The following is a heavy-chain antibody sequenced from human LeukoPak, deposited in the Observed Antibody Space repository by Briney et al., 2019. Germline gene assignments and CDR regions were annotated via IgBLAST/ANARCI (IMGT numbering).Heavy chain of an antibody. D-gene: IGHD1-26*01. CDR1: GFTFSSYA. Sequence: PGGSLRLSCAASGFTFSSYAMSWVRQAPGKGLEWVSAISGSGGSTYYADSVKGRLTISRDNSKSTLYMKMKSMRAEDTAVYYCAKDSGSYHPEYFQHWGQGTLVTVSS. J-gene: IGHJ1*01. CDR2: ISGSGGST. CDR3: AKDSGSYHPEYFQH. V-gene: IGHV3-23*01.